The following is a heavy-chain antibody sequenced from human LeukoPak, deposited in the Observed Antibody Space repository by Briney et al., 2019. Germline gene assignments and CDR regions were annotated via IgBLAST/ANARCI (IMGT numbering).Heavy chain of an antibody. CDR3: ARGIAFPDY. V-gene: IGHV4-34*01. CDR1: GGSFSGYY. Sequence: PSETLSLTCAAYGGSFSGYYWSWIRQPPGKGLEWIGEINHSGSTNYNPPLKSRVTISVDTSKNQFTLKLSSVTAADTAVYYCARGIAFPDYWGQGTLVTVSS. D-gene: IGHD3-3*02. J-gene: IGHJ4*02. CDR2: INHSGST.